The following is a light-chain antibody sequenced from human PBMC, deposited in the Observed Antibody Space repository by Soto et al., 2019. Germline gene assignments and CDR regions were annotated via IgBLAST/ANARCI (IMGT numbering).Light chain of an antibody. CDR1: SSDVGGYNY. V-gene: IGLV2-14*01. CDR3: SSYTSSNNCV. CDR2: EVI. J-gene: IGLJ3*02. Sequence: QAVLTQPASVSGSPGQSITISCTGTSSDVGGYNYVSWYQQHPGKAPKLMIYEVIKRPSGVSNRFSGSKSGNTASLTISGLQAEDEADYYCSSYTSSNNCVFGGGTNVTVL.